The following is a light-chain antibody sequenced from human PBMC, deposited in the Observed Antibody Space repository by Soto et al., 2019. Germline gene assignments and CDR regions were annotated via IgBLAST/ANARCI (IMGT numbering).Light chain of an antibody. V-gene: IGKV3-15*01. J-gene: IGKJ4*01. CDR3: QQYHNWPLT. CDR2: DAS. Sequence: EIVMTQSPATLSVSPGERATLSCRASQSITGNLTWYQQKPGQAPRLLIYDASTRATGIPARFSGSGSGTEFTLTISSLQSEDFAVYYCQQYHNWPLTFGGGTMV. CDR1: QSITGN.